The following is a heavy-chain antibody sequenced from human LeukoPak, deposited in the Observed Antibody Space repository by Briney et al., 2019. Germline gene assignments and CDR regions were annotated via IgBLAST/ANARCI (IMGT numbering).Heavy chain of an antibody. Sequence: SETLSLTCTVSGGSISSGGYYWSWIRQHPGKGLEWIGYIYYSGSTYYNPSLKSRVTISVDTSKNQFSLKLSSVTAADTAVYYCARRASVRAFDIWGQGTMVTVSS. CDR3: ARRASVRAFDI. J-gene: IGHJ3*02. CDR1: GGSISSGGYY. V-gene: IGHV4-31*03. CDR2: IYYSGST.